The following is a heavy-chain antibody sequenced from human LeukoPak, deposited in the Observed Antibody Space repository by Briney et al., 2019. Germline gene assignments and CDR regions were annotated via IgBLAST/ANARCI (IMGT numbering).Heavy chain of an antibody. CDR1: GLPIGDFA. J-gene: IGHJ4*02. Sequence: GGSLRLSCVASGLPIGDFAMHWIRQAPGQGLEWVSLISGDGVSTFFTDSVKGRFSISRDNSKNSLFLEMSSLRTEDTAMYYCAREAGKFDYWGQGTLVRVSS. V-gene: IGHV3-43*02. D-gene: IGHD6-13*01. CDR2: ISGDGVST. CDR3: AREAGKFDY.